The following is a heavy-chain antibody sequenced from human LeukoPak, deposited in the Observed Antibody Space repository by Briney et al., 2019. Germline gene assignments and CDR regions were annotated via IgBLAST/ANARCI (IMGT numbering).Heavy chain of an antibody. CDR2: IYHSGST. V-gene: IGHV4-30-2*01. Sequence: PSQTPSLTCTVSGGSISSGGYYWSWIRQPPGKGLEWIGYIYHSGSTYYNPSLKSRVTISVDRSKNQFSLKLSSVTAADTAVYYCARGASSSSDYWGQGTLVTVSS. CDR1: GGSISSGGYY. D-gene: IGHD6-13*01. CDR3: ARGASSSSDY. J-gene: IGHJ4*02.